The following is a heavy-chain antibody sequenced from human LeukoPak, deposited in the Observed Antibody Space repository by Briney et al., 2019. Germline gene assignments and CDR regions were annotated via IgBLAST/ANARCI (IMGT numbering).Heavy chain of an antibody. CDR3: ARSYYYDSSGYYYDPPGYFDY. CDR2: FDPEDGET. CDR1: GYTLTELS. D-gene: IGHD3-22*01. J-gene: IGHJ4*02. Sequence: GASVKVSCKVSGYTLTELSMHWVRQAPGKGLEWMGGFDPEDGETIYAQKFQGRVTMTEDTSTDTAYMELSRLRSDDTAVYFCARSYYYDSSGYYYDPPGYFDYWGQGTLVTVSS. V-gene: IGHV1-24*01.